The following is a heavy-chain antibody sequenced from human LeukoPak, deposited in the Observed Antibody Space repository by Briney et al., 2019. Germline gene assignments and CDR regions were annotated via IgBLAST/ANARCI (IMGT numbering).Heavy chain of an antibody. CDR2: INPSDGST. CDR3: ARYNHGLDY. Sequence: GASVKVSCKASGYSFISYYIHWVRQAPGQGLEWMGIINPSDGSTSYAQKFQGRVTMTRDTSTSTVYMELSSLRSEDTAVCYCARYNHGLDYWGQGTLVTVSS. D-gene: IGHD1-14*01. V-gene: IGHV1-46*01. CDR1: GYSFISYY. J-gene: IGHJ4*02.